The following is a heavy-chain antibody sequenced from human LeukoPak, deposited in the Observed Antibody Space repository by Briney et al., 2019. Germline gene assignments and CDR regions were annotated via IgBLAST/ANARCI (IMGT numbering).Heavy chain of an antibody. CDR2: INPNSGGT. Sequence: ASVTVSCKASGYTFTGHLLHWIRQAPGQRLEWVGWINPNSGGTTYAPNFRGRVSMTKDTSTTTVYMELSSLRSDATALYYCAREREGQHNALTGYFGFWGQGTLVTVSS. V-gene: IGHV1-2*02. CDR1: GYTFTGHL. J-gene: IGHJ4*02. CDR3: AREREGQHNALTGYFGF. D-gene: IGHD3-9*01.